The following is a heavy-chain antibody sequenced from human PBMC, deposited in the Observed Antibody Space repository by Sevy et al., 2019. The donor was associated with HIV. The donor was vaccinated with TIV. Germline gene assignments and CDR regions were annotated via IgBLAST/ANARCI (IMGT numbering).Heavy chain of an antibody. J-gene: IGHJ6*02. V-gene: IGHV3-30*04. D-gene: IGHD6-6*01. Sequence: SLRLSCTASGFTFSTYGLHWVRQAPGKGLEWVAVILYDGSNKYYGDSVKGRFTISRDNSKNTLYLQMNSLRGEDTAVYYCARGLAALPGYYYGMDVWGQGTTVTVS. CDR1: GFTFSTYG. CDR2: ILYDGSNK. CDR3: ARGLAALPGYYYGMDV.